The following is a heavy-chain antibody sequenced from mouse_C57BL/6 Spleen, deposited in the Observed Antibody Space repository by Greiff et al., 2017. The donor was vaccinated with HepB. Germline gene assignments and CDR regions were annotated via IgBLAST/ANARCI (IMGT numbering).Heavy chain of an antibody. CDR1: GFTFSDYG. D-gene: IGHD2-3*01. CDR2: ISSGSSTI. V-gene: IGHV5-17*01. Sequence: EVQLVESGGGLVKPGGSLKLSCAASGFTFSDYGMHWVRQAPEKGLEWVAYISSGSSTIYYADTVKGRVTISRDNAKNTLFLEMTSLRSEDTAMYYCARGEDGYYVRWYFDVWGTGTTVNVSP. CDR3: ARGEDGYYVRWYFDV. J-gene: IGHJ1*03.